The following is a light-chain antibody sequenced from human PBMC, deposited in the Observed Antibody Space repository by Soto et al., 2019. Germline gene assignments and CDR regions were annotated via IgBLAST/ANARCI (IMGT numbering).Light chain of an antibody. Sequence: DIQLTQSPSFLSASVGDRVTITCRASQGISSYLAWYQQKPGKAPKLLIYAASTLQSGVPSRFSGSGSGTEFTLTISSLQPEDIGTYYCQQYDNLPLSFGPGTKVEI. CDR3: QQYDNLPLS. CDR1: QGISSY. V-gene: IGKV1-9*01. CDR2: AAS. J-gene: IGKJ3*01.